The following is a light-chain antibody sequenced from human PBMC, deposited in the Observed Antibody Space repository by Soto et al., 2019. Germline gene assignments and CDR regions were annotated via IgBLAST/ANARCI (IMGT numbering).Light chain of an antibody. V-gene: IGKV3-15*01. CDR1: QNIVNN. J-gene: IGKJ3*01. Sequence: EIVMTQSPATLSVSPGERVTLSCRASQNIVNNLDWYQQKPGQGPWLLIYGASTRATGVPARFSGSGSGTEFTLTISSLQSEDFALYYCQQYYSWPLTFGPGTKLDVK. CDR3: QQYYSWPLT. CDR2: GAS.